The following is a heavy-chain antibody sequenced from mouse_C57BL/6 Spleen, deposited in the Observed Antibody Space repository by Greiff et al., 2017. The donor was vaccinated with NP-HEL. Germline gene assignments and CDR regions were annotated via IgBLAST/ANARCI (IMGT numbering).Heavy chain of an antibody. CDR2: ISDGGSYT. V-gene: IGHV5-4*01. J-gene: IGHJ3*01. Sequence: EVMLVESGGGLVKPGGSLKLSCAASGFTFSSYAMSWVRQTPEKRLEWVATISDGGSYTYYPDNVKGRFTISRDNAKNNLYLQMSHLKSEATAMYYCARERAIYDGYYGGFAYWGQGTLVTVSA. D-gene: IGHD2-3*01. CDR3: ARERAIYDGYYGGFAY. CDR1: GFTFSSYA.